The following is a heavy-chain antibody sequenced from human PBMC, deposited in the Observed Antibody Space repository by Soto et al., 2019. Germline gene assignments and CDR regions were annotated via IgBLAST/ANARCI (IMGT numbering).Heavy chain of an antibody. Sequence: PGGSLRLSCAASGFTFNNYAMNWVRQAPGKGLEWVSSISASGGSTYYADSVRGRFTISRDNSKNTLYLQTSSLRAEDTAVYYCAKARTRSYADALDIWGQGTLVTVSS. CDR2: ISASGGST. V-gene: IGHV3-23*01. CDR3: AKARTRSYADALDI. J-gene: IGHJ3*02. D-gene: IGHD2-8*01. CDR1: GFTFNNYA.